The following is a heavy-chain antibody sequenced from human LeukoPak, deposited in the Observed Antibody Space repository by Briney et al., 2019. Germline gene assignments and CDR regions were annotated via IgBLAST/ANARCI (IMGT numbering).Heavy chain of an antibody. CDR2: IKKDGSEK. CDR1: GFTFSSYA. D-gene: IGHD2-2*03. CDR3: VRDGFD. Sequence: TGGSLRLSCAASGFTFSSYAMSWVRQAPGKGLEWVANIKKDGSEKNYVDSVKGRFTISRDNANHSLFLDVNTLRVEDTAVYYCVRDGFDWGQGTPVTVSS. J-gene: IGHJ4*02. V-gene: IGHV3-7*03.